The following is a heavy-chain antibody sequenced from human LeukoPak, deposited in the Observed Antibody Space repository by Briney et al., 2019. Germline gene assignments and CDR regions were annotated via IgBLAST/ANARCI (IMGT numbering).Heavy chain of an antibody. J-gene: IGHJ6*02. V-gene: IGHV4-34*01. CDR1: GGSFSGYY. Sequence: SETLSLTFAVYGGSFSGYYCSWIRQPPGKGLEWIGEINHSGSTNYNPSLKSRVTISVDTSKNQFSLKLSSVTAADTAVYYCARDRRMITFGGVIATYGMDVWDQGTTVTVSS. D-gene: IGHD3-16*02. CDR2: INHSGST. CDR3: ARDRRMITFGGVIATYGMDV.